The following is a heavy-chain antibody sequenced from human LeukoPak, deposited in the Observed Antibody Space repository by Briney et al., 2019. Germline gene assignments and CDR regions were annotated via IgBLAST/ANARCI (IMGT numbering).Heavy chain of an antibody. CDR1: GFTFSDYY. CDR2: IKQDGSEK. CDR3: ARKNGLDY. Sequence: GGSLRLSCAASGFTFSDYYMSWIRQAPGKGLEWVANIKQDGSEKYYVDSVKGRFTISRDNAKNSLYLQMNSLRAEDTAVYYCARKNGLDYWGQGTLVTVSS. V-gene: IGHV3-7*01. J-gene: IGHJ4*02.